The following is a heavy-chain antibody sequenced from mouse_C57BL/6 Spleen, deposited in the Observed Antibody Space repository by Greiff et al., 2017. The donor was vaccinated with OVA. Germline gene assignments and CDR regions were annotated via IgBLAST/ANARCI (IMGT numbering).Heavy chain of an antibody. J-gene: IGHJ3*01. CDR1: GFSLTSYG. Sequence: VKVVESGPGLVAPSQSLSITCTVSGFSLTSYGVDWVRQSPGKGLEWLGVIWGVGSTNYNSALKSRLSISKDNSKSQVFLKMNSLQTDDTAMYYCASEGDYGPFAYWGQGTLVTVSA. CDR3: ASEGDYGPFAY. D-gene: IGHD1-2*01. CDR2: IWGVGST. V-gene: IGHV2-6*01.